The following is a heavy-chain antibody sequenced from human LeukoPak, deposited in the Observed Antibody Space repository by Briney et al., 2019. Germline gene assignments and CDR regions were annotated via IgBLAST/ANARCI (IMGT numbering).Heavy chain of an antibody. Sequence: PGGSLRLSCAASGFTFSSNAMSWVRQAPGKGLEWVSGISGSGESTNYADSVKGRFTISRDNSENTLYLQMRSLRGDDTAVYYCAKVVGRFLEWDNAFDIWGQGTMVTVSS. CDR1: GFTFSSNA. D-gene: IGHD3-3*01. CDR3: AKVVGRFLEWDNAFDI. V-gene: IGHV3-23*01. J-gene: IGHJ3*02. CDR2: ISGSGEST.